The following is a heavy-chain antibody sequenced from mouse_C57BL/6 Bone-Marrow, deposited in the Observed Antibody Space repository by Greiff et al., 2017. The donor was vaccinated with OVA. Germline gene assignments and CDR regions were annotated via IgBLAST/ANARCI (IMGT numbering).Heavy chain of an antibody. CDR2: IYWDDDK. CDR1: GFSLSTFGMG. V-gene: IGHV8-6*01. D-gene: IGHD1-1*01. J-gene: IGHJ4*01. Sequence: QVTLKVSGPGILQPSQTLSLTCSFSGFSLSTFGMGVSWIRQPSGKDLEWLAHIYWDDDKHYNPSLKRQLRSSKYPSNNQVCLKITTVDTVYTATYYCARLYYYGSSWDYAMDYWGQGTSVTVSS. CDR3: ARLYYYGSSWDYAMDY.